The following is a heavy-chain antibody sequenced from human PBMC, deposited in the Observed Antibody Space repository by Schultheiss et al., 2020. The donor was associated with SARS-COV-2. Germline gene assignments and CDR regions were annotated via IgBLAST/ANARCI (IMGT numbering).Heavy chain of an antibody. V-gene: IGHV3-23*01. J-gene: IGHJ3*02. D-gene: IGHD3-22*01. CDR2: ISGSGGST. Sequence: GGSLRLSCAASGFTFSSYAMSWVRQAPGKGLEWVSAISGSGGSTYYADSVKGRFTISRHNSKNTLYLQMNSLRAEDTAVYYCARVVVIRGDAFDIWGQGTMVTVSS. CDR1: GFTFSSYA. CDR3: ARVVVIRGDAFDI.